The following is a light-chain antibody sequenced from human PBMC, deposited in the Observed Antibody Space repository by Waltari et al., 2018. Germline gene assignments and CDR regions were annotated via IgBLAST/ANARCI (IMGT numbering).Light chain of an antibody. CDR3: QQYFNSPIA. J-gene: IGKJ5*01. Sequence: DIVMTQSPDSLLVSLGERATISCNSSQSILYTSNDKDYLAWHQQKAGQPPRLLVHWASIRESGVPDRFRGSGSGTDFTLTISNLQPEDVAFYWCQQYFNSPIAFGQGTRLEIK. CDR2: WAS. CDR1: QSILYTSNDKDY. V-gene: IGKV4-1*01.